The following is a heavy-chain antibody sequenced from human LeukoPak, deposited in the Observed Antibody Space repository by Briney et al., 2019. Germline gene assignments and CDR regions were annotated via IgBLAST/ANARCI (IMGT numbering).Heavy chain of an antibody. D-gene: IGHD5-18*01. V-gene: IGHV3-7*01. CDR3: ARHLSGVTGYTYGRGIDY. Sequence: QPGGSLRLSCAASGFTFSSYWMSWVRQAPGKGLEWVANIKKDGSEKYYVDSVKGRFTISRDNAKTSLYLQMNSLGAEDTAVYYCARHLSGVTGYTYGRGIDYWGQGTLVTVSS. CDR2: IKKDGSEK. J-gene: IGHJ4*02. CDR1: GFTFSSYW.